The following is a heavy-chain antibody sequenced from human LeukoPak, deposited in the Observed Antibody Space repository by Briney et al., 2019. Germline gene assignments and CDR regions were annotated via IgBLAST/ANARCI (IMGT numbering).Heavy chain of an antibody. CDR3: ARGPAGYN. D-gene: IGHD1-1*01. CDR1: GFTVSSNH. J-gene: IGHJ4*02. V-gene: IGHV3-53*01. CDR2: IYSGGST. Sequence: GGSLRLSCAASGFTVSSNHMSWVRQAPGKGLEWVSGIYSGGSTDYADSVKGRFTISRDNLKNTLYLQMNSLRAEDTAVYYCARGPAGYNWGQGTLVTFSS.